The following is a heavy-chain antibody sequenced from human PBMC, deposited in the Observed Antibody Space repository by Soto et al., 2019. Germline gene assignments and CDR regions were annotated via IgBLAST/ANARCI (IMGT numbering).Heavy chain of an antibody. CDR2: IYWDDDK. D-gene: IGHD3-16*01. J-gene: IGHJ3*02. CDR1: GFSLSTSRVG. Sequence: QITLKESGPTLVEPTQPLTLTCTFSGFSLSTSRVGVAWIRQPPGKALEWLAIIYWDDDKRYSPSLKSRLAITKDTSRNQVVLTMTSLDPVDTATYYCAHIIITWGGVAALDAFDIWGQGTMVTVSS. CDR3: AHIIITWGGVAALDAFDI. V-gene: IGHV2-5*02.